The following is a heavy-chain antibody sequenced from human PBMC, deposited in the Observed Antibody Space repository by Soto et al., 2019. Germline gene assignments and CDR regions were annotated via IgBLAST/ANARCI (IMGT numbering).Heavy chain of an antibody. Sequence: ASVKVSCKTSGYTFTRYGISWVRQAPGQGLEWMGWISAYNGNTNYAQKLQGKVTMTTDTSTSTAYMELRSLRSDDTAVYYCARYVAAAVFDYWGQGTLVTVSS. D-gene: IGHD6-13*01. CDR3: ARYVAAAVFDY. V-gene: IGHV1-18*01. CDR2: ISAYNGNT. J-gene: IGHJ4*02. CDR1: GYTFTRYG.